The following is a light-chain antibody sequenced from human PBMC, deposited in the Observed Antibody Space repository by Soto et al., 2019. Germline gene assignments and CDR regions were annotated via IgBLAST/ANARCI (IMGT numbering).Light chain of an antibody. CDR2: AAS. J-gene: IGKJ1*01. Sequence: AIQMTQSPFSLSASVGARVTVTCRATQGISDDLSWYQQKAGKAPKLLIFAASKLNSGLPPRFSGSFSGTNLTLTISDLQPEDCATYYCLQDYSYPRTFGQGTKVEI. V-gene: IGKV1-6*01. CDR1: QGISDD. CDR3: LQDYSYPRT.